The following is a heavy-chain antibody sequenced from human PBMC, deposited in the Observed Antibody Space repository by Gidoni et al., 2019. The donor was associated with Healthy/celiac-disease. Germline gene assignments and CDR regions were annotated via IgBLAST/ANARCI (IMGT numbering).Heavy chain of an antibody. Sequence: EVQLVESGGGLVQPGGSLRLSCAASGCTFSSYWMSWVRQAPGKGLEWVANIKQDGSEKYYVDSVKGRFTISRDNAKNSLYLQMNSLRAEDTAVYYCAREGTTIFGVVTLDYWGQGTLVTVSS. CDR1: GCTFSSYW. D-gene: IGHD3-3*01. V-gene: IGHV3-7*05. CDR3: AREGTTIFGVVTLDY. CDR2: IKQDGSEK. J-gene: IGHJ4*02.